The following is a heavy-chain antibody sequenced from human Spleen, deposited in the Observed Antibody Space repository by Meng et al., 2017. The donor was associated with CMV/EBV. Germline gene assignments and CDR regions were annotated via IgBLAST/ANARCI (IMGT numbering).Heavy chain of an antibody. CDR1: GFTVSSHY. V-gene: IGHV3-15*01. CDR2: IKSETDGGTT. J-gene: IGHJ4*02. CDR3: TTDEEAVAELDY. D-gene: IGHD6-19*01. Sequence: GESLKISCAASGFTVSSHYMSWVRQAPGKGLEWVGRIKSETDGGTTDYAAPVKGRLTISRDDSKNTLYLQMNSLKTEDTAVYYCTTDEEAVAELDYWGQGTLVTVSS.